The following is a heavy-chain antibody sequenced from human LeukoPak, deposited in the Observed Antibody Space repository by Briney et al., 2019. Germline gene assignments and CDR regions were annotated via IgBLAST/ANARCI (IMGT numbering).Heavy chain of an antibody. CDR2: IIPIFGTA. D-gene: IGHD3-22*01. Sequence: SVKVSCKASGGTFSSYAISWVRQAPGQGLEWMGGIIPIFGTANYAQEFQGRVTITTDESTSTAYMELSSLRSEDTAVYYCARHYDSSGYSLTAFDYWGQGTPVTVSS. V-gene: IGHV1-69*05. CDR1: GGTFSSYA. J-gene: IGHJ4*02. CDR3: ARHYDSSGYSLTAFDY.